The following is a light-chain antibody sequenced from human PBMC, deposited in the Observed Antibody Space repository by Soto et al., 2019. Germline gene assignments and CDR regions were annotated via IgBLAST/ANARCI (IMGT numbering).Light chain of an antibody. V-gene: IGKV1-5*01. J-gene: IGKJ2*01. CDR3: QQYNSYLYT. Sequence: DIQMTQPPSTLSASVGDRVTITCRASQSISSWLAWYQQKPGKAPKLLIYDASSLESGVPSRFSGSGSGTEFTLTISSLQPDDFATYYYQQYNSYLYTFGQGTKVDIK. CDR2: DAS. CDR1: QSISSW.